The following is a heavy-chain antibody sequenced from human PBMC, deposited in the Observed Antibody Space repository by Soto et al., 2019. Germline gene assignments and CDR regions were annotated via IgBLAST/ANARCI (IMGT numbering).Heavy chain of an antibody. CDR2: IVPLFGTV. CDR3: ARGKGDY. CDR1: GGTFSSYM. Sequence: QVQLVQSGTEVKKPGSSMKVSCKTSGGTFSSYMITWVRQVPGQGLDWMGNIVPLFGTVKYAEKFQGRVTITADESTSTAYMNLSGLTSEDTAVYYCARGKGDYWGQGTQVIVSS. J-gene: IGHJ4*02. V-gene: IGHV1-69*15.